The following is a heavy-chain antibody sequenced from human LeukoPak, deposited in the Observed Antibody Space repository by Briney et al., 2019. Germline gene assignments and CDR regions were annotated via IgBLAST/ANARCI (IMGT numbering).Heavy chain of an antibody. D-gene: IGHD3-22*01. J-gene: IGHJ4*02. CDR3: ARHDSSGYYGGDFDY. Sequence: SETLSLTCAVYGGSFSGYYWSWIRQPPGKGLEWIGEINHSGSTNYNPSLKSRVTISVDTSKNQFSLKLSSVTAADTAVYYCARHDSSGYYGGDFDYWGQGTLVTVSS. CDR2: INHSGST. V-gene: IGHV4-34*01. CDR1: GGSFSGYY.